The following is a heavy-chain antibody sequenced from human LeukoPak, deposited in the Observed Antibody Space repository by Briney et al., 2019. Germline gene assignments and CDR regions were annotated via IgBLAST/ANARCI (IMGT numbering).Heavy chain of an antibody. CDR2: INTNTGNP. V-gene: IGHV7-4-1*02. CDR1: GYTFTSYA. D-gene: IGHD6-19*01. CDR3: AREPYSSGWYVTWFDP. Sequence: GASVKVSCKASGYTFTSYAMNWVRQAPGQGLEWMGWINTNTGNPTYAQGFTGRFVFSLDTSVSTAYLQISSLKAEDTAVYYCAREPYSSGWYVTWFDPWGQGTLVTVSS. J-gene: IGHJ5*02.